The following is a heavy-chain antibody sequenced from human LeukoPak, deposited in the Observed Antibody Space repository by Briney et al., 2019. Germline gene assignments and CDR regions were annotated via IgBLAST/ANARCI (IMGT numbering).Heavy chain of an antibody. CDR1: GFSFSDEY. V-gene: IGHV3-11*04. Sequence: GGSLRLSCAASGFSFSDEYMSWIRQAPGKGLEWVSYISTSSSTTYYADSVKGRFTLSRDNAKNSLYLQMNSLRDEDTAVYYCARGSGSYYDYWGQGTLVTVSS. CDR2: ISTSSSTT. CDR3: ARGSGSYYDY. J-gene: IGHJ4*02. D-gene: IGHD3-10*01.